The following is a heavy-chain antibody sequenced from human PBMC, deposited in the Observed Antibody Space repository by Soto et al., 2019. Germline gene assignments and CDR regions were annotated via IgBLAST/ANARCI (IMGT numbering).Heavy chain of an antibody. CDR1: GGSFSGYY. J-gene: IGHJ4*02. Sequence: SETLSLTCAVYGGSFSGYYWSWIRQPPGKGLEWIGEINHSGSTNYNPSLKSRVTISVDTSKNQFSLKLSSVAAADTAVYYCARWDLAAAGLQRGFAYWGQGTLVTGSS. D-gene: IGHD6-13*01. V-gene: IGHV4-34*01. CDR3: ARWDLAAAGLQRGFAY. CDR2: INHSGST.